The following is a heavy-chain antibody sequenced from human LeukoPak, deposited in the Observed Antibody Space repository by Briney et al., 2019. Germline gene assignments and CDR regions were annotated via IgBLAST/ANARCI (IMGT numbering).Heavy chain of an antibody. V-gene: IGHV4-39*07. CDR3: AREVITMVRGVDY. D-gene: IGHD3-10*01. CDR1: GGSISSTTYY. Sequence: SETLSLTCNVSGGSISSTTYYWGWIRQPPGTGLEWIGSIYYSGSTYYNPSLKSRVTISLDTSKNHFSLKLNSVTATDTAVYYCAREVITMVRGVDYWGQGILVTVSS. J-gene: IGHJ4*02. CDR2: IYYSGST.